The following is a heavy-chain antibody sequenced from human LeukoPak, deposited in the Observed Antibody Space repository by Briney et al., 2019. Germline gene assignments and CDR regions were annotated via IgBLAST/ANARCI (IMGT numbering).Heavy chain of an antibody. CDR3: AKRGVVIRGLLVIGYHQEAYHYDF. V-gene: IGHV3-23*01. CDR1: GISLSNYA. CDR2: ISERGGST. D-gene: IGHD3-10*01. J-gene: IGHJ4*02. Sequence: GGSLRLTCVVSGISLSNYAMTWVRQAPGKGLEWVSYISERGGSTTYADSVKGRFTISRDTSLNTLYLQMNNLRAEDTAVYFCAKRGVVIRGLLVIGYHQEAYHYDFWGQGVLVTVSS.